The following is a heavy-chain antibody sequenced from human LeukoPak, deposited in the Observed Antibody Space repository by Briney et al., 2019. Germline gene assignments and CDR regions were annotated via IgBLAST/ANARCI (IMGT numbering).Heavy chain of an antibody. CDR2: ISGSGGAT. D-gene: IGHD3-3*01. J-gene: IGHJ3*02. Sequence: GGSLRLSCAASGFTFNTYGMSWVRQAPGKGLEWVSGISGSGGATYYADSVKGRFTISRDNSKNTLYLQMNSLRAEDTAVYYCARDLRYYDFWSGYLEVVGFDAFDIWGQGTMVTVSS. CDR1: GFTFNTYG. V-gene: IGHV3-23*01. CDR3: ARDLRYYDFWSGYLEVVGFDAFDI.